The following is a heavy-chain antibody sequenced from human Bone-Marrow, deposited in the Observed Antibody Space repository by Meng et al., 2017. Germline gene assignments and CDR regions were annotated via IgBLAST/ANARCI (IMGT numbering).Heavy chain of an antibody. V-gene: IGHV3-30*04. CDR3: ARIDYAQDFDY. CDR2: ISYDGSNK. D-gene: IGHD4-17*01. Sequence: GGSLRLSCAASGFTFSSYAMHWVRQAPGKGLEWVAVISYDGSNKYYADSVKGRFTISRDNSKNTLYLQMNSLRAEDTAVYYCARIDYAQDFDYWGQGTRVTVSS. CDR1: GFTFSSYA. J-gene: IGHJ4*01.